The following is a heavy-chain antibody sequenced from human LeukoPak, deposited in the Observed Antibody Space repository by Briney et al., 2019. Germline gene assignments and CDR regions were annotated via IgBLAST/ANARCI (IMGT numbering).Heavy chain of an antibody. D-gene: IGHD4-17*01. V-gene: IGHV1-69*05. CDR2: IIPIFGTA. J-gene: IGHJ4*02. CDR3: ASFGLLGDSSFDY. CDR1: GGTFSSYA. Sequence: GASVKVSCKASGGTFSSYAISWVRQAPGQGLEWMGGIIPIFGTANYAQKLQGRVTMTTDTSTSTAYMELRSLRSDDTAVYYCASFGLLGDSSFDYWGQGTLVTVSS.